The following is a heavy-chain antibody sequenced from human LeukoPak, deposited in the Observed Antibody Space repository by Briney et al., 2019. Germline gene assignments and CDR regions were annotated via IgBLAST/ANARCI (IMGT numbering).Heavy chain of an antibody. Sequence: SETLSLTCTVSGGSISSYYWSWIRQPPGKGLEWIGYIYYSGSTNYNPSLKSRVTISVDTSKNQFSLKLSSVTAADTAVYYCARAYSGYAQPIDYWGQGTLVTASS. CDR3: ARAYSGYAQPIDY. J-gene: IGHJ4*02. CDR1: GGSISSYY. CDR2: IYYSGST. D-gene: IGHD5-12*01. V-gene: IGHV4-59*01.